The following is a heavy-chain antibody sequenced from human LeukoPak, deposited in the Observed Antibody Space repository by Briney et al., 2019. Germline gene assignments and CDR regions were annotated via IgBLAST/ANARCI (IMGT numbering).Heavy chain of an antibody. D-gene: IGHD4-11*01. CDR2: ISSSSSTI. CDR1: GFTFSSYS. V-gene: IGHV3-48*01. Sequence: GGSLRLSCAASGFTFSSYSMNWVRQAPGKGLEWVSYISSSSSTIYYADSVKGRFTISRDNAKNSLYLQMNSLRAEDTAVYYCARVSTVRYYYYMDVWGKGTTVTVSS. J-gene: IGHJ6*03. CDR3: ARVSTVRYYYYMDV.